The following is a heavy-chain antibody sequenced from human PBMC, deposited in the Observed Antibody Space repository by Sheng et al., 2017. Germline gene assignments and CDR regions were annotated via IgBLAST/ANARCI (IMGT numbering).Heavy chain of an antibody. D-gene: IGHD2-2*01. Sequence: QVQLVQSGAEVKKPGSSVKVSCKASGGTFSSYAISWVRQAPGQGLEWMGGIIPILGIANYAQKFQGRVTITADKSTSTAYMELSSLRSEDTAVYYCARWGEEYCGSSTSCYPGWFDPWGDGTRGHRLL. J-gene: IGHJ5*02. CDR2: IIPILGIA. CDR1: GGTFSSYA. CDR3: ARWGEEYCGSSTSCYPGWFDP. V-gene: IGHV1-69*04.